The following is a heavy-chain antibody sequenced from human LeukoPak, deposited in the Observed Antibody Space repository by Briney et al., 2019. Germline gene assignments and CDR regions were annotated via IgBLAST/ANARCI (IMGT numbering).Heavy chain of an antibody. Sequence: QSGGSLRLSCAASGFTFSSYGMHWVRQAPGKGLEWVAFIRYDGSNKYYADSVKGRFTISRDNSKNTLYLQMNSLRAEDTAVYYCAKGQIAVAGHLDYWGQGTLVTVSS. CDR1: GFTFSSYG. CDR3: AKGQIAVAGHLDY. D-gene: IGHD6-19*01. CDR2: IRYDGSNK. V-gene: IGHV3-30*02. J-gene: IGHJ4*02.